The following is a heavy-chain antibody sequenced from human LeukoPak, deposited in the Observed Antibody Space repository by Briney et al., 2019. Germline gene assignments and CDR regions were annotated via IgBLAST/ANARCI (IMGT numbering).Heavy chain of an antibody. CDR1: GGSFSGYY. CDR3: VRRGLRNDY. Sequence: PSETLSLTCAVYGGSFSGYYWSWIRQPPGKGLEWIGEINHSGSTNYNPSLKSRVTISVDTSKNQFSLKLSSETAADTAVYYCVRRGLRNDYWGQGTLVTVSS. J-gene: IGHJ4*02. D-gene: IGHD3-10*01. CDR2: INHSGST. V-gene: IGHV4-34*01.